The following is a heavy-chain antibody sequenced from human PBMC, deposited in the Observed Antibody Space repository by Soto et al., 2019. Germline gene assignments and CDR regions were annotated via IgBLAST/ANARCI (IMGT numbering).Heavy chain of an antibody. CDR1: GYRFNSSW. V-gene: IGHV5-51*01. J-gene: IGHJ5*02. CDR2: VYPSDSDV. Sequence: CQGSGYRFNSSWIGWVRQMPGKGLEWLGNVYPSDSDVRYSPSFEGRVTISADNSINTAYLHLLNLKASDTAIYYCTKGATSPFDPWGQGTRVTVSS. D-gene: IGHD3-16*01. CDR3: TKGATSPFDP.